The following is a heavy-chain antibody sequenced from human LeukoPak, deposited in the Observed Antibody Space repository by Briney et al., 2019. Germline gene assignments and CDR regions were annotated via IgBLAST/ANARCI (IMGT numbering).Heavy chain of an antibody. CDR3: ARGAGYCSSTSCPIYFDY. D-gene: IGHD2-2*01. CDR1: GYTFTSYG. Sequence: ASVKVSCKASGYTFTSYGISWVRQATGQGLEWMGWISAYNGNTNYAQKLQGRVTMTTDTSTSTAYMELRSLRSDDTAVYYCARGAGYCSSTSCPIYFDYWGQGTLVTVSS. J-gene: IGHJ4*02. CDR2: ISAYNGNT. V-gene: IGHV1-18*04.